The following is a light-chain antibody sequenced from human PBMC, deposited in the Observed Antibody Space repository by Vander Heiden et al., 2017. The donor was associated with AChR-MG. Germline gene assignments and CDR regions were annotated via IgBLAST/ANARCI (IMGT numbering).Light chain of an antibody. CDR1: SSNIGINI. Sequence: QSVLPQPPSASGTPGQRVTMHCSGRSSNIGINIVHWYQQFPGPAPKVLILSNSQRPSGVPHRFSGSKSGTSASLAISGLQSEDEADYYCAAWDDSLNGWVFGGGTKLTVL. CDR3: AAWDDSLNGWV. CDR2: SNS. J-gene: IGLJ3*02. V-gene: IGLV1-44*01.